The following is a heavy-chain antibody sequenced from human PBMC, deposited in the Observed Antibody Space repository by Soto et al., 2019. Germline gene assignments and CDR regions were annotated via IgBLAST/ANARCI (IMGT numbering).Heavy chain of an antibody. Sequence: EVQLLESGGGLVQPGGSLRLSCAASGFTFSTYTMSWVRQAPGKGLEWVSVISGSGGSPSYEDSVQGRFTISRDNPKNTLYLQMSSLRVEDTAMYYCAKARCSTTNCYVPDYWGQGTLVTVSS. D-gene: IGHD2-2*01. CDR3: AKARCSTTNCYVPDY. J-gene: IGHJ4*02. CDR1: GFTFSTYT. V-gene: IGHV3-23*01. CDR2: ISGSGGSP.